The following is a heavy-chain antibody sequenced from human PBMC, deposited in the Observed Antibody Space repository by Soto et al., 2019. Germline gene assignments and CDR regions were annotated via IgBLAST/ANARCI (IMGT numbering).Heavy chain of an antibody. Sequence: QLQLHESGPGLVKPSETLSLTCTVSGGSISSSGFSRGWVRQPPGKGLEWIGCAYYSGNTYYNPSLKSRVTISVDTSGNQFSLRLNSVTAADTAVYYCTKVSSGWFDPWGQGTLVTVSS. CDR1: GGSISSSGFS. V-gene: IGHV4-39*01. J-gene: IGHJ5*02. CDR3: TKVSSGWFDP. D-gene: IGHD2-8*01. CDR2: AYYSGNT.